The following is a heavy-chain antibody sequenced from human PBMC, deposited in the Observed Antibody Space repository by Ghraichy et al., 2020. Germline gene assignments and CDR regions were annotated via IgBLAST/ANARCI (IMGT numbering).Heavy chain of an antibody. CDR2: ISYDGSNK. V-gene: IGHV3-30*18. D-gene: IGHD5-18*01. Sequence: LSLTCAASGFTFSSYAMHWVRQAPGKGLEWVAVISYDGSNKYYADSVKGRFTISRDNPNNTLYLQMNSLRAEDTAVYYCAKVRGKQLWLLAVDYWGQGTLVTVSS. CDR3: AKVRGKQLWLLAVDY. CDR1: GFTFSSYA. J-gene: IGHJ4*02.